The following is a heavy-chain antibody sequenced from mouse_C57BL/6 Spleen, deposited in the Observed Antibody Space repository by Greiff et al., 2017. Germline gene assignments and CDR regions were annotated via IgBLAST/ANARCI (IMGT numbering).Heavy chain of an antibody. CDR2: IYPGDGDT. Sequence: QVQLQQSGPELVKPGASVKISCKASGYAFSSSWMNWVKQRPGKGLEWIGRIYPGDGDTNYNGKFKGKATLTADKSSSTAYMQLSSLTSEDSAVYFCARETTMVTTQAMDYWGQGTSVTVSS. J-gene: IGHJ4*01. CDR3: ARETTMVTTQAMDY. V-gene: IGHV1-82*01. CDR1: GYAFSSSW. D-gene: IGHD2-2*01.